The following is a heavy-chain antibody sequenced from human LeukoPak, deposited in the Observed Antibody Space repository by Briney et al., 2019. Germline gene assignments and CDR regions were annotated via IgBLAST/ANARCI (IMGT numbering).Heavy chain of an antibody. CDR3: AKVMDRDIVATIRLGSQYYFDY. V-gene: IGHV3-23*01. Sequence: GGSLRLSCAASGFTLSSYAMSWVRQAPGKGLEWVSAISVSGNTYHADSVKGRFTISRDNSKNTLYLQLNSLRAEDTAVYYCAKVMDRDIVATIRLGSQYYFDYWGQGTLVTVSS. CDR1: GFTLSSYA. J-gene: IGHJ4*02. D-gene: IGHD5-12*01. CDR2: ISVSGNT.